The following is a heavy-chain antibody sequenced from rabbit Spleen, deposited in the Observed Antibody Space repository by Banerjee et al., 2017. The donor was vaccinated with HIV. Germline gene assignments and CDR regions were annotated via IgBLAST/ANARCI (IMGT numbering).Heavy chain of an antibody. D-gene: IGHD8-1*01. CDR1: GVSFSDKDV. Sequence: QEQLVESGGGLVKPEGSLTLTCKASGVSFSDKDVMCWVRQAPGKGLEWIACVNIVTGKSVYASWAKGRFTMSRTSSTTVTLQMTSLTAADTATYFCARDSGSSFSSYGMDLWGPGTLVTVS. CDR3: ARDSGSSFSSYGMDL. CDR2: VNIVTGKS. V-gene: IGHV1S45*01. J-gene: IGHJ6*01.